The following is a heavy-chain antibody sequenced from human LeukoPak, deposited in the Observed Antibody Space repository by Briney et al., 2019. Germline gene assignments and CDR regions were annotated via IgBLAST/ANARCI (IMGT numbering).Heavy chain of an antibody. CDR1: GYSISSGYY. J-gene: IGHJ4*02. CDR3: ARGRRGHYYGSGSYYKSFFDY. CDR2: IYHSGST. D-gene: IGHD3-10*01. V-gene: IGHV4-38-2*02. Sequence: SETLSLTCTVSGYSISSGYYWGWIRQPPGKGLEWIGSIYHSGSTYYNPSLKSRVTISVDTSKNQFSLKLSSVTAADTAVYYCARGRRGHYYGSGSYYKSFFDYWGQGTLVTVSS.